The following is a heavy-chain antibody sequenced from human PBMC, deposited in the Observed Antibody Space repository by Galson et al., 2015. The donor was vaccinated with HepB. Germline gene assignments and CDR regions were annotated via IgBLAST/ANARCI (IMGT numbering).Heavy chain of an antibody. V-gene: IGHV1-69*04. CDR1: GGTFSSYT. Sequence: SVKVSCKASGGTFSSYTISWVRQAPGQGLEWMGRIIPILGIANYAQKFQGRVTITADKSTSTAYMELSSLRSEDTAVYYCARDGSGGWFGVDDAFDIWGQGTMVTVSS. CDR3: ARDGSGGWFGVDDAFDI. D-gene: IGHD3-10*01. CDR2: IIPILGIA. J-gene: IGHJ3*02.